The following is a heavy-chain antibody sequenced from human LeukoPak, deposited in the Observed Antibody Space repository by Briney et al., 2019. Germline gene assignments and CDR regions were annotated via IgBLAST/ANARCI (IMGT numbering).Heavy chain of an antibody. V-gene: IGHV3-48*03. CDR2: ISSSGSTI. CDR1: GFTFSSYE. J-gene: IGHJ4*02. Sequence: PGGSLRLSCAASGFTFSSYEMNWVRQAPGKGLEWVSYISSSGSTIYYADSVKGRFTISRDNAENSLYLQMNSLRAEDTAVYYCACIAASRYYFDYWGQGTLVTVSS. CDR3: ACIAASRYYFDY. D-gene: IGHD6-6*01.